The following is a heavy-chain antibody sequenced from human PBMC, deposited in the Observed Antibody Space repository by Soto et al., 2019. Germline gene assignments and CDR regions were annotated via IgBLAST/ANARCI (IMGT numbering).Heavy chain of an antibody. D-gene: IGHD3-22*01. CDR2: IYYSGST. CDR3: ARDYDSSGLFDY. V-gene: IGHV4-30-4*01. J-gene: IGHJ4*02. CDR1: GGSISSGDYY. Sequence: KPSETLSLTCTVSGGSISSGDYYWSWIRQPPGKGLEWIGYIYYSGSTYYNPSLKSRVTISVDTSKNQFSLKLSSVTAADTAVYYCARDYDSSGLFDYWGQGTLVTVSS.